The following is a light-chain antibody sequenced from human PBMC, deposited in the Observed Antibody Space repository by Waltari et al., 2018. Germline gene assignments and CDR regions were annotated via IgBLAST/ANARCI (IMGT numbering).Light chain of an antibody. CDR3: CSYAGSSTFHVV. Sequence: QSALTHPASVSGSPGQSLTIPRTGTRSYVGRYNLFPRHQQHPGKAPKLMIYEGSKRPSGVSNRFSGSKSGNTASLTISGLQAEDEADYYCCSYAGSSTFHVVFGGGTKLTVL. CDR2: EGS. CDR1: RSYVGRYNL. J-gene: IGLJ2*01. V-gene: IGLV2-23*03.